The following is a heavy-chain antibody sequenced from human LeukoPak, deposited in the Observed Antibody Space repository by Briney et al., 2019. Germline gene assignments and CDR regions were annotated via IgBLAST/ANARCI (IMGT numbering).Heavy chain of an antibody. CDR3: AKFSGSPWG. Sequence: GGSLRLSCTASGFTFSSDAMSWVRQPPGKGLEWVSIISGSGDTTYYADSLKGRFTISRDNSKSTLYLQMNSLRADDTAVYYCAKFSGSPWGWGQGTLVTVSS. D-gene: IGHD1-26*01. V-gene: IGHV3-23*01. J-gene: IGHJ4*02. CDR2: ISGSGDTT. CDR1: GFTFSSDA.